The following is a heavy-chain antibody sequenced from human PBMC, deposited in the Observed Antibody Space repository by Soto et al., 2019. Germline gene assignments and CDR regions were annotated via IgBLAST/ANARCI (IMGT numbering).Heavy chain of an antibody. CDR3: ARVLTYYDFWSGYYNPEGYFDY. D-gene: IGHD3-3*01. CDR2: ISAYNGNT. J-gene: IGHJ4*02. Sequence: ASVKVSCKASGYTFTSYGISWVRQAPGQGLEWMGWISAYNGNTNYAQKLQGRVTMTTDTSTSTAYMELRSLRPDDTAVYYCARVLTYYDFWSGYYNPEGYFDYWGQGTLVTVSS. CDR1: GYTFTSYG. V-gene: IGHV1-18*01.